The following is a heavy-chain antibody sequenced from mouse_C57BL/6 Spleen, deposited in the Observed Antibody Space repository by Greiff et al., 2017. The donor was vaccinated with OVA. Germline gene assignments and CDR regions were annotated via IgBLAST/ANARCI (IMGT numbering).Heavy chain of an antibody. V-gene: IGHV1-69*01. J-gene: IGHJ2*01. CDR3: ARRGSYVLDD. CDR2: IDPSASYT. CDR1: GYTFTSYW. D-gene: IGHD1-1*01. Sequence: QVQLQQPGAELVMPGASVKLSCKASGYTFTSYWMHWVKPRPGHGLEWIGEIDPSASYTNYHQKFKGKSTLTVDKASSPAYMQLSSLTSKDSAVYYCARRGSYVLDDWGQGTTRTVSA.